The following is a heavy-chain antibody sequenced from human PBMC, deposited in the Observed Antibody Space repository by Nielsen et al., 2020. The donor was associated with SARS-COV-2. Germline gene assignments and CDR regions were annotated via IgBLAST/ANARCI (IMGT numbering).Heavy chain of an antibody. CDR2: ISWNSGSI. J-gene: IGHJ4*02. Sequence: GGSLRLSCAASGFTFDDYAMHWVRQAPGKGLEWVSGISWNSGSIGYADSVKGRLTISRDNAKNSLYLQMNSLRAEDTALYYCAKGVRGVILDWGQGTLVTVSS. D-gene: IGHD3-10*02. V-gene: IGHV3-9*01. CDR3: AKGVRGVILD. CDR1: GFTFDDYA.